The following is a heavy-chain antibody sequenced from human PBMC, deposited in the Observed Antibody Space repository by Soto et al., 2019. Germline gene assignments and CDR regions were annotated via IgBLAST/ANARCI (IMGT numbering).Heavy chain of an antibody. CDR3: AKSGDDDYALDY. D-gene: IGHD4-17*01. J-gene: IGHJ4*02. V-gene: IGHV3-64*04. CDR1: GFTFSSYA. Sequence: PGGSLRLSCSASGFTFSSYAMHWVRQAPGEGLECVSAISSNGGSTYYANSVKGRFTISRDNSKNTLYLQMNSLRAEDTAVYYCAKSGDDDYALDYWGQGTLVTVSS. CDR2: ISSNGGST.